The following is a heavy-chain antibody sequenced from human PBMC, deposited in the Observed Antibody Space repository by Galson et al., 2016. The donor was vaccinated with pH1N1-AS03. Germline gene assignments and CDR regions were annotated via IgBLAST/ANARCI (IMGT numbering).Heavy chain of an antibody. J-gene: IGHJ4*02. V-gene: IGHV1-18*01. D-gene: IGHD3-10*01. Sequence: SVKVSCKASGYTFTNYGISWVRQAPGQGLEYMGWIGTYTIYAQKLQGRVTMTTDTSTSTAYMELRSLRSDDTAVYYYARSGSGSFYEGDFWGQGTLVSVSS. CDR1: GYTFTNYG. CDR3: ARSGSGSFYEGDF. CDR2: IGTYT.